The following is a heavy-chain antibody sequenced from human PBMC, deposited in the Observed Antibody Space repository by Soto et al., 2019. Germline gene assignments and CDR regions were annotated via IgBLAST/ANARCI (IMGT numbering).Heavy chain of an antibody. CDR2: INPSGGST. J-gene: IGHJ3*02. Sequence: GAAVKVSCKASGYTFTSYYMHWVRQAPGQGLEWMGIINPSGGSTSYAQKFQGRVTMTRDTSTSTVYMELSSLRSEDTAVYYCARDAGYSSGWYGWDAFDIWGQGTMVTVSS. V-gene: IGHV1-46*01. D-gene: IGHD6-19*01. CDR3: ARDAGYSSGWYGWDAFDI. CDR1: GYTFTSYY.